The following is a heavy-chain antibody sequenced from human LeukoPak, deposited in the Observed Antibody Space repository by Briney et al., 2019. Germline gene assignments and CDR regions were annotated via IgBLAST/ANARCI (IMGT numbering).Heavy chain of an antibody. D-gene: IGHD2-2*01. CDR3: ARESLYCSSTSCALNNWFDP. V-gene: IGHV3-21*01. CDR1: GFTFSSYS. J-gene: IGHJ5*02. Sequence: GGSLRLSCAASGFTFSSYSMNWVRQAPGKELEWVSSISSSSSYIYYADSVKGRFTISRDNAKNSLYLQMDSLRAEDTAVYYCARESLYCSSTSCALNNWFDPWGQGTLDTVSS. CDR2: ISSSSSYI.